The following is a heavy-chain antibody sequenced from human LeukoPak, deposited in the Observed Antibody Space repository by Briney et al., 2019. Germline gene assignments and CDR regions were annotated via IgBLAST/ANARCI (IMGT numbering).Heavy chain of an antibody. CDR2: ITSEGHST. J-gene: IGHJ4*02. D-gene: IGHD5-12*01. Sequence: PGESPRLSCVASGFTFRIYRMDWVRQAPGKGLEWVSSITSEGHSTYYRDSVKGRFTISRDNAKNSLYLQMNSLRAADTAVYYCARYEYSGYDFWGQGTLVTVSS. V-gene: IGHV3-21*01. CDR3: ARYEYSGYDF. CDR1: GFTFRIYR.